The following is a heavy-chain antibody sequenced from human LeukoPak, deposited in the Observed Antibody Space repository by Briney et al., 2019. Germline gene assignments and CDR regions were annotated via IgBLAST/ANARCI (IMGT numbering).Heavy chain of an antibody. CDR2: ISSSGSTI. CDR3: ARESVVPAAILDY. J-gene: IGHJ4*02. D-gene: IGHD2-2*01. V-gene: IGHV3-11*01. CDR1: GFTFSDYY. Sequence: GGSLRLSCAASGFTFSDYYMSWIRQAPGKGLEWVSYISSSGSTIYYADSVKGRFTISRDNAKNSLHLQMNSLRAEDTAVYYCARESVVPAAILDYWGQGTLVTVSS.